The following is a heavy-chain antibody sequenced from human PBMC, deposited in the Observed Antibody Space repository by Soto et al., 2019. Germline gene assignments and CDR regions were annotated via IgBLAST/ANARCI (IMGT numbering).Heavy chain of an antibody. J-gene: IGHJ2*01. CDR1: EGYIRGRGCY. D-gene: IGHD1-1*01. Sequence: CTVVEGYIRGRGCYWSRIKKTPGKGLEWIGSIYYSGSTYYNQSLKSGVTISLDTSKNIFSLRLSSVPAAEAVVFFFFKLEDRRRDTVPVSAFRLNGSSDL. CDR2: IYYSGST. V-gene: IGHV4-39*01. CDR3: FKLEDRRRDTVPVSAFRLNGSSDL.